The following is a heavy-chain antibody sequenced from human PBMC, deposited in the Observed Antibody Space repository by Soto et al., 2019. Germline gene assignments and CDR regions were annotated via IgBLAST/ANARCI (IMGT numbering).Heavy chain of an antibody. CDR1: GFTFSSYW. V-gene: IGHV3-74*01. CDR3: ARDTTPTHFNKHDAFDI. CDR2: INSDGSST. Sequence: EVQLVESGGGLVQPGGSLRLSCAASGFTFSSYWMHWVRQAPGKGLVWVSRINSDGSSTSYADSVKGRFTISRDNAKNTLYLQMNSLRAEDTAVYYCARDTTPTHFNKHDAFDIWGQGTMVTVSS. D-gene: IGHD1-1*01. J-gene: IGHJ3*02.